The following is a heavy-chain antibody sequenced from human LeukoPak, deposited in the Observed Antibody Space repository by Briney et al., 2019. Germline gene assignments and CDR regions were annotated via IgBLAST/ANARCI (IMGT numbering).Heavy chain of an antibody. CDR3: ARGARYYYGSGSYYSSRSTLGYYYMDV. V-gene: IGHV4-34*01. CDR2: INHSGST. J-gene: IGHJ6*03. D-gene: IGHD3-10*01. CDR1: GGSFSGYY. Sequence: PSETLSLTCAVYGGSFSGYYWSWIRQPPGKGLEWIGEINHSGSTNYNPSLKSRVTISVDTSKNQFSLKLSSVTAADTAVYYCARGARYYYGSGSYYSSRSTLGYYYMDVWGKGTTVTVSS.